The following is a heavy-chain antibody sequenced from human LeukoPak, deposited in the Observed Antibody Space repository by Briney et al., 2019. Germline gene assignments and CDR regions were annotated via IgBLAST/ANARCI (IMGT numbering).Heavy chain of an antibody. D-gene: IGHD6-6*01. CDR3: TREADPAFSASSSPDF. Sequence: PGGSLRLSCAASRFGISNFWMHWVRQAPGKGLEWVSRIKTDGSITAYADSVKGRFTISRDNAKNTLYLHMNSLKGEDTATYFCTREADPAFSASSSPDFWGQGTPVTVS. J-gene: IGHJ4*02. CDR2: IKTDGSIT. CDR1: RFGISNFW. V-gene: IGHV3-74*01.